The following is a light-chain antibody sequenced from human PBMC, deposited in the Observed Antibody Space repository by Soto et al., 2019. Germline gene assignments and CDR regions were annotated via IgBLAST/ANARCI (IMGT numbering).Light chain of an antibody. CDR1: QSVSGN. CDR2: GAS. CDR3: QQYNNWPGT. V-gene: IGKV3-15*01. Sequence: EIVMTQSPAALSVSPGERATLSCRASQSVSGNLAWYQQKPGQAPRLLIYGASTRATGIPARFSGSGSGTEFTLTISSLQSEDFAVYYCQQYNNWPGTFGQGTKVEIK. J-gene: IGKJ1*01.